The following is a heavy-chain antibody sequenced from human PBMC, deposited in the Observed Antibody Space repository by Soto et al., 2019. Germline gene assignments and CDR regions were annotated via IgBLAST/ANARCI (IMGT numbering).Heavy chain of an antibody. D-gene: IGHD3-10*01. CDR1: GGTFSSYA. Sequence: QVQLVQSGAEVKKPGSSVKVSCKASGGTFSSYAISWVRQAPGQGLEWMGGIIPIFGTANYAQKFQGRVTITADDPTSAAYMELSSLRSEDTAVYYCARPGAEYGSGSNYYYYGMDVWGQGTTVTVSS. CDR2: IIPIFGTA. CDR3: ARPGAEYGSGSNYYYYGMDV. V-gene: IGHV1-69*12. J-gene: IGHJ6*02.